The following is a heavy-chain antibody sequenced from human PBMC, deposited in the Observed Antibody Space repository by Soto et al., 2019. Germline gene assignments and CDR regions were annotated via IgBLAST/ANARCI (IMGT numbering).Heavy chain of an antibody. CDR1: GYSFTASYW. CDR2: VYPRDSDT. V-gene: IGHV5-51*01. J-gene: IGHJ3*02. Sequence: GESLKISCKGSGYSFTASYWIGWVRQMPGKGLEWMGIVYPRDSDTRYSPSFQGQVTISADKSISTAYLQWSSLKASDTAMYYCARHTDDAFDIWGQGTMVTVSS. CDR3: ARHTDDAFDI.